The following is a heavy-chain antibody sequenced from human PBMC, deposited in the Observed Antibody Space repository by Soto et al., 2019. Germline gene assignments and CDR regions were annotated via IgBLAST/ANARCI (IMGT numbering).Heavy chain of an antibody. Sequence: ASVKVSCKASGYTFTSYDINWVRQATGQGLEWMGWMNPNSGNTGYAQKFQGRVTMTRNTSISTAYMELSSLRSEDTAVYYCARGISGYAPNYYYYMDVWGKGTTVTVSS. J-gene: IGHJ6*03. V-gene: IGHV1-8*01. CDR2: MNPNSGNT. CDR1: GYTFTSYD. D-gene: IGHD5-12*01. CDR3: ARGISGYAPNYYYYMDV.